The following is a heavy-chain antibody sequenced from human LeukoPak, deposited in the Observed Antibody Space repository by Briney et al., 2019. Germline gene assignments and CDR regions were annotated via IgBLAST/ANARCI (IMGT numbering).Heavy chain of an antibody. CDR2: IYYSGST. CDR1: GGSISGSSSY. J-gene: IGHJ4*02. CDR3: ARRPGGDRYYFNY. D-gene: IGHD2-21*02. V-gene: IGHV4-39*01. Sequence: SETLSLTCTVSGGSISGSSSYWGWIRQPPGKGLEWIANIYYSGSTYYNPSLKSRVTISVDTSKNQFSLRLSSVTAADTAVYYCARRPGGDRYYFNYWGQGTLVTVSS.